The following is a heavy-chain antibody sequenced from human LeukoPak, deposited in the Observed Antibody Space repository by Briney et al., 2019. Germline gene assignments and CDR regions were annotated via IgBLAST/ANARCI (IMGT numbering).Heavy chain of an antibody. CDR1: GGTFSSFA. D-gene: IGHD5-12*01. V-gene: IGHV1-69*04. CDR2: IIPVLGIA. CDR3: ARDREGLRRPYIYYYMDV. Sequence: GSSVKVACKASGGTFSSFAITWVRQAPGQGLEWMGRIIPVLGIANYAQKFQGRVTITADKSTSTAYMEVSSLRSEDTAVYYCARDREGLRRPYIYYYMDVWGKGTTVTVSS. J-gene: IGHJ6*03.